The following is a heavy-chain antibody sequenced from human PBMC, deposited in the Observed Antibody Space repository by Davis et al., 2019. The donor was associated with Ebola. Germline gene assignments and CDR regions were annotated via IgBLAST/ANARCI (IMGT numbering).Heavy chain of an antibody. CDR2: ISYDGSNK. CDR3: ARPPGAFVVVPL. Sequence: PGGSLRLSCAASGFTFSSYAMHWVRQAPGKGLEWVAVISYDGSNKYYADSVKGRFTISRDNAKNSLYLQMNSLRAEDTAVYYCARPPGAFVVVPLWGQGTTVTVSS. J-gene: IGHJ6*02. V-gene: IGHV3-30-3*01. CDR1: GFTFSSYA. D-gene: IGHD2-2*01.